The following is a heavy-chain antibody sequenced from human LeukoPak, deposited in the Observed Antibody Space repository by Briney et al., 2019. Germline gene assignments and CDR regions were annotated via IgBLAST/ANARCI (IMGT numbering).Heavy chain of an antibody. Sequence: PGGCLRLSCVASGFTFSSYEMNWLRQSPGKGLEWVSFISGSGTTMYYADSVKGRFTISRDNAKNSLYLQMNSLRAEDTAVYYCARSVQWLPYWGQGTLVTVSS. J-gene: IGHJ4*02. D-gene: IGHD6-19*01. CDR3: ARSVQWLPY. V-gene: IGHV3-48*03. CDR2: ISGSGTTM. CDR1: GFTFSSYE.